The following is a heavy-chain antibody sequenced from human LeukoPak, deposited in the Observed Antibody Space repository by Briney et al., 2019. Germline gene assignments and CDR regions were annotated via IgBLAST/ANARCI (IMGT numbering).Heavy chain of an antibody. J-gene: IGHJ6*03. D-gene: IGHD1-26*01. CDR1: GYTFTGYY. CDR3: ARHAPPEADSGSSRENYYYYYYMDV. V-gene: IGHV1-2*02. Sequence: GASVKVSCKASGYTFTGYYVHWVRQAPGQGLEWMGGINPNSGDTDYARNFQGRVTMTRDTSISTAYMELSRLRSDDTAVYYCARHAPPEADSGSSRENYYYYYYMDVWGKGTTVTVSS. CDR2: INPNSGDT.